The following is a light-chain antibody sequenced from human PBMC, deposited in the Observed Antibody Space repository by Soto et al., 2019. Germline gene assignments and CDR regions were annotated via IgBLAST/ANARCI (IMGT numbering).Light chain of an antibody. CDR1: QTITTY. CDR3: LQSHSTPWT. V-gene: IGKV1-39*01. CDR2: GAS. J-gene: IGKJ1*01. Sequence: DIQMTQSPSSLSASVGDRVTITCRASQTITTYLNWYQQKPGKAPHLRIYGASSLQSGVPSRFTGSGSGTDFTLTSSSLQHEDFATYYCLQSHSTPWTFGQGTEVVI.